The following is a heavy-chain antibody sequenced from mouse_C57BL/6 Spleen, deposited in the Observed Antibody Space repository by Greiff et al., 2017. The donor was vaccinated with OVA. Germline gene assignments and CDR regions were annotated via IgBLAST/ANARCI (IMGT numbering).Heavy chain of an antibody. V-gene: IGHV3-6*01. J-gene: IGHJ4*01. D-gene: IGHD1-1*01. Sequence: EVKLMESGPGLVKPSQSLSLTCSVTGYSITSGYYWNWIRQFPGNKLEWMGYISYDGSNNYNPSLKNRISITRDTSKNQFFLKLNSVTTEDTATYYCARARGVATHYYAMDYWGQGTSVTVSS. CDR1: GYSITSGYY. CDR2: ISYDGSN. CDR3: ARARGVATHYYAMDY.